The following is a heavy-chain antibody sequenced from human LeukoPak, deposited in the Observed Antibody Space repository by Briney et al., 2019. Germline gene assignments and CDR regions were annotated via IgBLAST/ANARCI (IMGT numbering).Heavy chain of an antibody. CDR2: ISYDGSNK. CDR3: AKEGYSRGYYSYYYMDV. D-gene: IGHD6-13*01. V-gene: IGHV3-30*18. CDR1: GFTFSSYW. J-gene: IGHJ6*03. Sequence: GGSLRLSCAASGFTFSSYWMSWVRQAPGKGLEWVTAISYDGSNKYYADSVKGRFTISRDNSKNTLYVQMNSLRAEDTAVYYCAKEGYSRGYYSYYYMDVWGKGTTVTVSS.